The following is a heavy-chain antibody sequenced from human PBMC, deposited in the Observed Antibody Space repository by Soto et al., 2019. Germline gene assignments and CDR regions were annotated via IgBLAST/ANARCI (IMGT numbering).Heavy chain of an antibody. V-gene: IGHV4-34*01. CDR2: INHSGST. CDR1: GGSFSGYY. D-gene: IGHD3-10*01. CDR3: ARQGTRLRPIITIVAASTFDM. Sequence: PSETLSLTCAVYGGSFSGYYWSWIRQPPGKGLEWIGEINHSGSTNYNPSLKSRVTISVDTSKNQFSLKLSSVTAADTAVYYCARQGTRLRPIITIVAASTFDMWGQGTTVTVSS. J-gene: IGHJ3*02.